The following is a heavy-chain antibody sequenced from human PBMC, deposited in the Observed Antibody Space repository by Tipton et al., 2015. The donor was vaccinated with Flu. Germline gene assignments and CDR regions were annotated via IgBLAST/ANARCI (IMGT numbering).Heavy chain of an antibody. Sequence: GSLRLSCAVSGIDVSTNYMTWVRQAPGKGLEWVSTFYKSGSTYYADSVKGRFIISRDTSNNTVYLQMNDLRAEDTAVYFCAREIRHSDWTLDYYGMDVWGQVTTVTASS. CDR3: AREIRHSDWTLDYYGMDV. CDR1: GIDVSTNY. D-gene: IGHD1-1*01. CDR2: FYKSGST. V-gene: IGHV3-53*01. J-gene: IGHJ6*02.